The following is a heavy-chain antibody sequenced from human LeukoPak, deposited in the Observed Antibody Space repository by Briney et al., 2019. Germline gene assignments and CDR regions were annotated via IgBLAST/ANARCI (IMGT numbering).Heavy chain of an antibody. CDR3: ARGIWSRTVSSYYFDY. CDR1: GFTFTNYA. D-gene: IGHD3-3*01. Sequence: GASVKVSCKASGFTFTNYAMQWVRQAPGQRLEWMGWINAGNGHTRYSQRFQGRVTITRDTSATTVYMEVTSLRSEDTAVYYCARGIWSRTVSSYYFDYWGREPWSPSPQ. V-gene: IGHV1-3*01. CDR2: INAGNGHT. J-gene: IGHJ4*02.